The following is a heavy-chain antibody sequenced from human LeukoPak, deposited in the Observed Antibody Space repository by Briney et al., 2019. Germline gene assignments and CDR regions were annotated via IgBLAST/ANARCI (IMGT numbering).Heavy chain of an antibody. D-gene: IGHD6-6*01. Sequence: GGSLRLSCAASGFTFSSHWMNWVRQAPGKGLEWVANIHEDVSDKYYVDSVKGRFTVSRDNAKNTLYLQMNSLRAEDTAVYYCARDRSIASDYWGQGTLVTVSS. CDR1: GFTFSSHW. CDR2: IHEDVSDK. CDR3: ARDRSIASDY. V-gene: IGHV3-7*01. J-gene: IGHJ4*02.